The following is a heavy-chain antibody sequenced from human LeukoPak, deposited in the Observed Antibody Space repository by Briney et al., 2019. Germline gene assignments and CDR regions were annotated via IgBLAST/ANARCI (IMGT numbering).Heavy chain of an antibody. CDR3: ARGDRGYFDY. V-gene: IGHV3-53*01. CDR1: GFTVSSNY. J-gene: IGHJ4*02. Sequence: GGSLRLSCAASGFTVSSNYMSWVRQAPGEGLEWVSVLYDNGSTYYADSVKGRFTISRDNSKNTLYLQMNSLRAEDTAVYYCARGDRGYFDYWGQGTLVTVSS. D-gene: IGHD1-26*01. CDR2: LYDNGST.